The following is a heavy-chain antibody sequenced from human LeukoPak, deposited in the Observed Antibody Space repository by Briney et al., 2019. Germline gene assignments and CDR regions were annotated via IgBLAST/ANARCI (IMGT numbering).Heavy chain of an antibody. CDR3: ASREEQWLDTDY. CDR1: GFTFSDYY. D-gene: IGHD6-19*01. CDR2: ISSSSSYT. J-gene: IGHJ4*02. V-gene: IGHV3-11*06. Sequence: GGSPRLSCAASGFTFSDYYMSWIRQAPGKGLEWVSYISSSSSYTNYADSVKGRFTISRDNAKNSLYLQMNSLRAEDTAVYYCASREEQWLDTDYWGQGTLVTVSS.